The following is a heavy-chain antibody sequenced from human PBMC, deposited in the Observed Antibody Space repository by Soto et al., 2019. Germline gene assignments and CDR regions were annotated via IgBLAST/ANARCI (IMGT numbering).Heavy chain of an antibody. CDR2: IYVTGAV. V-gene: IGHV4-31*03. CDR3: ARLRIATNNYKWLDP. Sequence: TLSLTCSFSGAALNIGNYYWSWIRQVPGKGLEWIGHIYVTGAVDYNPSLRDRITISQDTSERQFSLNLMLVTAADTAVYYCARLRIATNNYKWLDPWGQGTLVTVSS. J-gene: IGHJ5*02. CDR1: GAALNIGNYY. D-gene: IGHD2-21*01.